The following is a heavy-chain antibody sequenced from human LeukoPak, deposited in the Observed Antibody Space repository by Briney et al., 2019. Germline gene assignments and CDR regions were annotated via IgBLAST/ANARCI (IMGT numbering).Heavy chain of an antibody. CDR1: GGSFSGYY. V-gene: IGHV4-34*01. J-gene: IGHJ4*02. D-gene: IGHD5-24*01. CDR3: ARGKGRWLQADY. Sequence: KSSETLSRTCAVYGGSFSGYYWSWIREPPGKGLEWIGEINHSGSTNYNPSLKSRVTISVDTSKNQFSLKLSSVTAADTAVYYCARGKGRWLQADYWGQGTLVTVSS. CDR2: INHSGST.